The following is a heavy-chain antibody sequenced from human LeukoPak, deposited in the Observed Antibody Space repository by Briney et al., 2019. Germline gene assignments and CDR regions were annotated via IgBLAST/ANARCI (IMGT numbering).Heavy chain of an antibody. CDR3: AKDRGAAAADY. Sequence: GRSLRLSCAASGFTFSSYGMHWVRQAPGKGLEWVAVISYDGSNKYYADSVKGRFTISRDNSKNTLYLQMNSLRAEDTAVYYCAKDRGAAAADYWGQGTLVTVSS. V-gene: IGHV3-30*18. CDR1: GFTFSSYG. D-gene: IGHD6-13*01. CDR2: ISYDGSNK. J-gene: IGHJ4*02.